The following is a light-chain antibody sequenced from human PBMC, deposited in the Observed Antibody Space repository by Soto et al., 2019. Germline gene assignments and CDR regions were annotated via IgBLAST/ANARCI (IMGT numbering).Light chain of an antibody. CDR3: SSYTGSSTRL. V-gene: IGLV2-14*01. CDR2: DVS. Sequence: QSALTQPASVSGSPGQSITISCTGTSSDVGGYNYVSWYQQHPGKAPKLMIYDVSNRPSGVSNRFSGSKSDNTASLTISGLQAEDEADYYCSSYTGSSTRLFGGGTKLTVL. CDR1: SSDVGGYNY. J-gene: IGLJ2*01.